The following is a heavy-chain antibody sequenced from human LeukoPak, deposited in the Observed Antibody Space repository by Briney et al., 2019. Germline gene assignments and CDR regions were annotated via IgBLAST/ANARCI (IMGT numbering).Heavy chain of an antibody. D-gene: IGHD3-3*01. V-gene: IGHV4-39*07. CDR3: AREVFWSVLGAFDI. CDR2: IYYSGST. J-gene: IGHJ3*02. CDR1: GGSISSSSYY. Sequence: SETLSLTCTVSGGSISSSSYYWVWIRQPPGKGLEWIGSIYYSGSTNYNPSLKSRVTISVDTSKNQFSLKLSSVTAADTAVYYCAREVFWSVLGAFDIWGQGTMVTVSS.